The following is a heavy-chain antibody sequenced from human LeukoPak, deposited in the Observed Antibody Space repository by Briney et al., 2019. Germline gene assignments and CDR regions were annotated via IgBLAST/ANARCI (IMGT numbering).Heavy chain of an antibody. CDR1: GGSISSGSYY. CDR3: ARVRSGEFDP. Sequence: SSETLSLTCTVSGGSISSGSYYWSWIRQPAGKGLEWIGRIYTSGSTNYNPSLKSRVTISVDTSKNQFSLKLSSVTAADTAVYYCARVRSGEFDPWGQGTLVTVSS. CDR2: IYTSGST. D-gene: IGHD3-10*01. V-gene: IGHV4-61*02. J-gene: IGHJ5*02.